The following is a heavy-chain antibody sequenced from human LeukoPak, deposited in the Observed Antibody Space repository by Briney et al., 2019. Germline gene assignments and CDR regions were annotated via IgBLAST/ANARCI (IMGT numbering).Heavy chain of an antibody. Sequence: GGSLRLSCSASGFTFDSYAMYWVRQAPGKGLEYVSAIDSNGGSTYYADSVKGRFTISRDNSKNTLFLQMSSLRPEDTAVYYCVKLIASAGPIGFDYWGQGTLVTVSS. CDR3: VKLIASAGPIGFDY. CDR1: GFTFDSYA. J-gene: IGHJ4*02. CDR2: IDSNGGST. V-gene: IGHV3-64D*06. D-gene: IGHD6-13*01.